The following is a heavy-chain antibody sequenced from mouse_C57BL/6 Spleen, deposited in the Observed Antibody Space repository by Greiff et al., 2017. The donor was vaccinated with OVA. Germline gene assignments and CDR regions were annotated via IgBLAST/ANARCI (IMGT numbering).Heavy chain of an antibody. D-gene: IGHD2-5*01. V-gene: IGHV1-66*01. CDR3: ARGAYSKSWYVDV. CDR1: GYTFPRSY. J-gene: IGHJ1*03. Sequence: VQLQQSGPELVTPGASVKISCKASGYTFPRSYLHWVKQRPGQGLAWIGWIYPGSGNTKYNEKFKGKATLTADTSSSTAYMQLSSLTSEDSAVYYCARGAYSKSWYVDVWGTGTTVTVSS. CDR2: IYPGSGNT.